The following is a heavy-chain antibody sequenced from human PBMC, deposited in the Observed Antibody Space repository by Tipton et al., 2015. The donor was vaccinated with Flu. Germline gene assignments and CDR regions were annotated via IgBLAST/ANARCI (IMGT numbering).Heavy chain of an antibody. D-gene: IGHD3-22*01. Sequence: SLRLSCAASGFTFSDYYMSWIRQAPGKGLAWVSYISSSGSTIYYADSVKGRFTISRDNAKNSLYLQMNSLRAEDTAVYYCARTVYYYDSSGYYYWGQGTLVTVSS. J-gene: IGHJ4*02. CDR1: GFTFSDYY. CDR3: ARTVYYYDSSGYYY. V-gene: IGHV3-11*04. CDR2: ISSSGSTI.